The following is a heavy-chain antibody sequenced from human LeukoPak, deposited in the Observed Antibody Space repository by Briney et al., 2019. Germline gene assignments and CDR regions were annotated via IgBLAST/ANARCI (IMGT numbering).Heavy chain of an antibody. CDR3: ARGQVYYDSSGYHFDY. V-gene: IGHV3-48*01. J-gene: IGHJ4*02. D-gene: IGHD3-22*01. Sequence: GGSLRLSCSASGFSFSNYNMNWVHQAPGKGLEWISYISYSSRTTHYADSLKGRFTISRDNAANSLYLQMNSLRAEDTAVYYCARGQVYYDSSGYHFDYWGQGTLVTVSS. CDR2: ISYSSRTT. CDR1: GFSFSNYN.